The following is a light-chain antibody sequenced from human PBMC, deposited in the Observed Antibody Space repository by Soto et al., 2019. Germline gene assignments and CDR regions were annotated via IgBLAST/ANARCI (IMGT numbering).Light chain of an antibody. Sequence: EIVLTQSPGTLSLSPGERATLSCRASQSISSTNLAWYQQKPGQAPRLLIYGASSRATGIPDRFSGTGSETDFTLTISRLEPEDFAVYYCQQYDNSPITFGQGTRLENK. V-gene: IGKV3-20*01. CDR1: QSISSTN. CDR3: QQYDNSPIT. CDR2: GAS. J-gene: IGKJ5*01.